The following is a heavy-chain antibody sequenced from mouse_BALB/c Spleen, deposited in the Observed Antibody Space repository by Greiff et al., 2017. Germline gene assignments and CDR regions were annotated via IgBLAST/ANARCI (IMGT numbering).Heavy chain of an antibody. CDR1: GYTFTSYV. V-gene: IGHV1-14*01. Sequence: EVKLMESGPELVKPGASVKMSCKASGYTFTSYVMHWVKQKPGQGLEWIGYINPYNDGTKYNEKFKGKATLTSDKSSSTAYMELSSLTSEDSAVYYCARIITTVVARYAMDYWGQGTSVTVSS. J-gene: IGHJ4*01. CDR3: ARIITTVVARYAMDY. CDR2: INPYNDGT. D-gene: IGHD1-1*01.